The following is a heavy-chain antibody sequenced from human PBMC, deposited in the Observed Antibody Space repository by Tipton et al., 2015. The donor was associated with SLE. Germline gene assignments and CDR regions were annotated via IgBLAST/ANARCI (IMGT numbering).Heavy chain of an antibody. J-gene: IGHJ3*01. Sequence: GSLRLSCATSGFTFSSYALSWVRRAPGKGLEWVSAISGGGGSTYYADFVKGRFTMSRDNYKNTLYLQMNSLRADDTATYFCAKPFSPAGAYLPYDAWGQGTVVTVSS. CDR2: ISGGGGST. D-gene: IGHD7-27*01. CDR3: AKPFSPAGAYLPYDA. V-gene: IGHV3-23*01. CDR1: GFTFSSYA.